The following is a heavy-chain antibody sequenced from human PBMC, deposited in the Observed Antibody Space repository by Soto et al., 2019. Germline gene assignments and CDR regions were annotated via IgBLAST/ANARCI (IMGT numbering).Heavy chain of an antibody. CDR3: ARGAWIAALQGWFDP. CDR2: IIPIFGTA. Sequence: SVKVSCKASGGTFSSYASSWVRQAPGQGLEWMGGIIPIFGTANYAQKFQGRVTITADESTSTAYMELSSLRSEDTAVYYCARGAWIAALQGWFDPWGQGTLVTVYS. J-gene: IGHJ5*02. CDR1: GGTFSSYA. V-gene: IGHV1-69*13. D-gene: IGHD6-6*01.